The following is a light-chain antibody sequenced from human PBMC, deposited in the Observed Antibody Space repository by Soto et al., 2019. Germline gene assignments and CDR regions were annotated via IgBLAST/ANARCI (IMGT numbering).Light chain of an antibody. Sequence: EIVLTQSPGTLSLSPGDRATLYCRASQSISSSYLAWYHQKPGQAPRLLIYAASSRATGIPDRFSGSGSGTDFTLTISRLEPEDVAVYYWQQYGSSSYTFGQGTQLEIK. CDR3: QQYGSSSYT. CDR2: AAS. V-gene: IGKV3-20*01. J-gene: IGKJ2*01. CDR1: QSISSSY.